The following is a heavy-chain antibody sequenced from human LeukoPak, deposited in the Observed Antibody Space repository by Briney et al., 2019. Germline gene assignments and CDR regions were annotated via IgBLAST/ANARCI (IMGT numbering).Heavy chain of an antibody. J-gene: IGHJ1*01. CDR3: AREGYCSGGSCYDLEYFQH. CDR1: GGTFSSYA. CDR2: IIPIFGTA. Sequence: SVKVSCKASGGTFSSYAISWVRQAPGQGLKWMGGIIPIFGTANYAQKFQGRVTITADESTSTAYMELSSLRSEDTAVYYCAREGYCSGGSCYDLEYFQHWGQGTLVTVSS. D-gene: IGHD2-15*01. V-gene: IGHV1-69*13.